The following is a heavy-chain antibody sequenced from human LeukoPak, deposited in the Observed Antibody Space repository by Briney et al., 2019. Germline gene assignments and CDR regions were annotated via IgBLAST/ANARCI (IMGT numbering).Heavy chain of an antibody. J-gene: IGHJ6*02. CDR2: IIPIFGTA. D-gene: IGHD3-10*01. V-gene: IGHV1-69*05. CDR3: ARGARDNKLLWFGELSYGMDV. CDR1: GGTFSSYA. Sequence: SVKVSCKASGGTFSSYAISWVRQAPGQGLEWMGGIIPIFGTANYAQKFQGRVTITRDTSASTAYMELSSLRSEDTAVYYCARGARDNKLLWFGELSYGMDVWGQGTTVTVSS.